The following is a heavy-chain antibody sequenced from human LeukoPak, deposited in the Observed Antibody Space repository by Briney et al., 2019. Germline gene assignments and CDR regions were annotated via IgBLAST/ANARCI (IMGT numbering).Heavy chain of an antibody. V-gene: IGHV1-8*03. CDR3: ATAEITMVRGAKYYFDY. CDR1: GYTLTSYD. D-gene: IGHD3-10*01. CDR2: MNPNSGNT. Sequence: ASVKVSCKASGYTLTSYDINWVRQATGQGLEWMGWMNPNSGNTGYAQKFQGRVTITRNTSISTAYMELSSLRSEDTAVYYCATAEITMVRGAKYYFDYWGQGTLVTVSS. J-gene: IGHJ4*02.